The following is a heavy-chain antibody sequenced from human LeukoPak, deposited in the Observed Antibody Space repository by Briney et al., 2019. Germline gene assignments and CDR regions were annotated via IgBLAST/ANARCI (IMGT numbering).Heavy chain of an antibody. CDR1: GFTFSSYA. CDR2: IYSGGST. V-gene: IGHV3-53*01. D-gene: IGHD4-17*01. J-gene: IGHJ4*02. Sequence: PGGSLRLSCAASGFTFSSYAMHRVRQAPGKGLEWVSVIYSGGSTYYADSVKGRFTISRDNSKNTLYLQMNSLRAEDTAVYYCVLMGDYGVWRFDYWGQGTLVTVSS. CDR3: VLMGDYGVWRFDY.